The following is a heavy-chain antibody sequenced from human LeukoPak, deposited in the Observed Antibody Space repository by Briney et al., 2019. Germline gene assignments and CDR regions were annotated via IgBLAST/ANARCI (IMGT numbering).Heavy chain of an antibody. D-gene: IGHD4-23*01. CDR2: INPNSGGT. CDR1: GYTFTGYY. CDR3: ARERGDYGGTFDY. J-gene: IGHJ4*02. V-gene: IGHV1-2*02. Sequence: ASVKVSCKASGYTFTGYYMHWVRQAPGQGLEWMGWINPNSGGTNYAQKFQGRVTMTRDTSISTAYMELSSLRSEDTAVYYCARERGDYGGTFDYWGQGTLVTVSS.